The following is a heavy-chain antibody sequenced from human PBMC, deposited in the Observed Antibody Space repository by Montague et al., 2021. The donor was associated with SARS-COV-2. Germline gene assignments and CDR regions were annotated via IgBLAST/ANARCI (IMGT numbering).Heavy chain of an antibody. J-gene: IGHJ4*02. CDR2: ISYDGSNK. CDR3: AREGEGSWDDCDY. D-gene: IGHD6-13*01. V-gene: IGHV3-30*04. CDR1: GFTFSSYA. Sequence: SLRLSCAASGFTFSSYAMHWVRQAPGKGLEWVAVISYDGSNKYYADSVKGRFTISRDNSKNTLYLQMNSLRAEDTAVYYCAREGEGSWDDCDYWGQGTLVTVSS.